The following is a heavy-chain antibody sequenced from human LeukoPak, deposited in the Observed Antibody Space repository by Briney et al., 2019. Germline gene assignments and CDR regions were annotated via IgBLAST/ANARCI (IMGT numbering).Heavy chain of an antibody. CDR1: GFSFSSYW. V-gene: IGHV3-23*01. Sequence: GGSLRLSCEASGFSFSSYWVAWVRQAPGKGLEWVSAISGSGGSTYYADSVKGRFTISRDNSKNTLYLQMNSLRAEDTAVCYCAKESRTHYYDSSGLDYWGQGTLVTVSS. CDR2: ISGSGGST. J-gene: IGHJ4*02. D-gene: IGHD3-22*01. CDR3: AKESRTHYYDSSGLDY.